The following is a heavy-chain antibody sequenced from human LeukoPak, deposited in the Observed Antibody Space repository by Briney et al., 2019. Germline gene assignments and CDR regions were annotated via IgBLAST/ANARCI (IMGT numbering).Heavy chain of an antibody. Sequence: ASVKVSCKASGYMFTTYAMYWVRQAPGQGLEWMGWINTNAGIPTYAQGFTGRFVFSLDTSVSAAYLQISGLKAEDTAVYYCARLRVVGATTSFAFDLWGQGTMVTVSS. CDR2: INTNAGIP. CDR1: GYMFTTYA. V-gene: IGHV7-4-1*02. J-gene: IGHJ3*01. D-gene: IGHD1-26*01. CDR3: ARLRVVGATTSFAFDL.